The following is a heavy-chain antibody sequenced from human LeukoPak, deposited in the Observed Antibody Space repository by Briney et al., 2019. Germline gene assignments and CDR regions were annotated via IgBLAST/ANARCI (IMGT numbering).Heavy chain of an antibody. D-gene: IGHD3-16*01. CDR3: AKDVGHFDY. Sequence: GGSLRLSCAASGFTFSSYAMTWVRQAPGKGLEWVSGISGSGDSTYYADSVKGRFTISRDNSKNTLNLQMNSLRAEDTAVYYCAKDVGHFDYWGQGTLVTVSS. J-gene: IGHJ4*02. V-gene: IGHV3-23*01. CDR2: ISGSGDST. CDR1: GFTFSSYA.